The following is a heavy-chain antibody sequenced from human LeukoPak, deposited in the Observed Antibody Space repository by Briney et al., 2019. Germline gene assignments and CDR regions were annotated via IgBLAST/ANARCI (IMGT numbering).Heavy chain of an antibody. J-gene: IGHJ4*02. D-gene: IGHD3-10*01. CDR1: GYTFTSYD. CDR2: INPNTGTT. V-gene: IGHV1-8*01. CDR3: ARGRGGGHFDY. Sequence: ASVKVSCKASGYTFTSYDINWVRPAAGQGLEWMGWINPNTGTTDYAQKFQGRVTVTRDTSVSTAYMDLSSLRSDDTAVYYCARGRGGGHFDYWGQGTLVTVSS.